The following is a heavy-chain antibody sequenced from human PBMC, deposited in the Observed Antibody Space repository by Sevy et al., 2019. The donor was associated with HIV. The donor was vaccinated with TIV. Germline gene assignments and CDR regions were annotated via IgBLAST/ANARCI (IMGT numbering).Heavy chain of an antibody. CDR2: RFYSGGA. J-gene: IGHJ5*02. CDR3: ARHPLGNWFDL. D-gene: IGHD3-16*01. CDR1: GGSISSTRHY. V-gene: IGHV4-39*01. Sequence: SETLSLTCNVSGGSISSTRHYWGWVRQSPGKTLEWIGSRFYSGGAYYNPSLQSLVTMSVDTSKNQFSLTVSSVTAADTAIYYCARHPLGNWFDLWGQGIQVTVSS.